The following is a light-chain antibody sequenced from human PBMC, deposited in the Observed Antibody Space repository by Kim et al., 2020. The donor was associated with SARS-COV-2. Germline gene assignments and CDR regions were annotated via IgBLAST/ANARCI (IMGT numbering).Light chain of an antibody. CDR1: HNISSC. Sequence: AISASIGDIVTICFQAWHNISSCVAWIQQNTGKAPKRLIYAASRLHSGVPSRFSASGSGTEFTSTISSMQPEEFTTYYCLQHKTSSFGGGTKVEI. CDR2: AAS. V-gene: IGKV1-17*03. CDR3: LQHKTSS. J-gene: IGKJ4*01.